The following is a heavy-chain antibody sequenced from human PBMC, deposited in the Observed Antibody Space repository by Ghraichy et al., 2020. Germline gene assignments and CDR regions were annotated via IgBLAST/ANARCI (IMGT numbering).Heavy chain of an antibody. CDR2: IYYSGST. D-gene: IGHD3-22*01. J-gene: IGHJ3*02. CDR3: ARSEYYYDSSGYWADAFDI. Sequence: SETLSLTCTVSGGSISSYYWSWIRQPPGKGLEWIGYIYYSGSTNYNPSLKSRVTISVDTSKNQFSLKLSSVTAADTAVYYCARSEYYYDSSGYWADAFDIWGQGTMVTVSS. V-gene: IGHV4-59*01. CDR1: GGSISSYY.